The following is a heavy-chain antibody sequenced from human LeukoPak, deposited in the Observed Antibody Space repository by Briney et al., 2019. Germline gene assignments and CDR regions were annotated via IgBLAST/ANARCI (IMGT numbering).Heavy chain of an antibody. D-gene: IGHD3-22*01. CDR3: ARHYDSLGDFDY. Sequence: SETLSLTCTVSGGSISSSSYYWGWIRQPPGKGLEWIGSIYYSGSTYYNPSLKSRVTISVDTSKNQFSLKLSSVTAADTAVYYCARHYDSLGDFDYWGQGTLVTVSS. J-gene: IGHJ4*02. V-gene: IGHV4-39*01. CDR1: GGSISSSSYY. CDR2: IYYSGST.